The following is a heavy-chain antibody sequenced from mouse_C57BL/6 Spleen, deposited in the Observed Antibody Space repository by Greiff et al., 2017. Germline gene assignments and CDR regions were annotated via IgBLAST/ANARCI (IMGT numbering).Heavy chain of an antibody. Sequence: EVHLVESGGGLVKPGGSLKLSCAASGFTFSDYGMHWVRQAPEKGLEWVAYISSGSSTIYYADTVKGRFTISRDNAKNTLFLQMTSLRSEDTAMYYCADGYYGAMDYWGQGTSVTVSS. V-gene: IGHV5-17*01. CDR2: ISSGSSTI. D-gene: IGHD2-3*01. J-gene: IGHJ4*01. CDR1: GFTFSDYG. CDR3: ADGYYGAMDY.